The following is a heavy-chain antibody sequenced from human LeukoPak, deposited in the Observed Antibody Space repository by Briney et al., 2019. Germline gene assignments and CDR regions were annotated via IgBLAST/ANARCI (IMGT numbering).Heavy chain of an antibody. J-gene: IGHJ3*02. CDR2: IIPILGIA. V-gene: IGHV1-69*04. D-gene: IGHD1-14*01. Sequence: ASVKVSCKASGGTFSSYAISWVRQAAGQGLEWMGRIIPILGIANYAQKFQGRVTITADKSTSTAYMELSSLRSEDTAVYYCAGETRPEPDAFDIWGQGTMVTVSS. CDR3: AGETRPEPDAFDI. CDR1: GGTFSSYA.